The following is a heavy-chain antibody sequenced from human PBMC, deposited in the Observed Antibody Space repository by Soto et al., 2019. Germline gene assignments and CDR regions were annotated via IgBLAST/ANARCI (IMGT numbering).Heavy chain of an antibody. CDR1: GYTFFTYD. J-gene: IGHJ5*02. V-gene: IGHV1-18*01. CDR3: ARHHGPTTSENWFDP. CDR2: ISTYSGDT. D-gene: IGHD5-12*01. Sequence: QVHLVQSGVEVKTPGASVKVSCQASGYTFFTYDISWVRQAPGQGLEWMGWISTYSGDTKYAQKFQGRVTMTTDTSTTTAYLKLRSLRSDDTAVYYCARHHGPTTSENWFDPWGQATLVTVSS.